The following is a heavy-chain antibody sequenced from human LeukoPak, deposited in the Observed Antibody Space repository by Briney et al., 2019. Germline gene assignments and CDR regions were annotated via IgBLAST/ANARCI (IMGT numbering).Heavy chain of an antibody. Sequence: GGSLRLSCAAPGFTFSSYAMHWVRQAPGKGLEWVAVISYDGSNKYYADSVKGRFTISRDNAKNSLYLQMNSLRAEDTAVYYCAREASSGWYGAFDIWGQGTMVTVSS. D-gene: IGHD6-19*01. V-gene: IGHV3-30-3*01. CDR1: GFTFSSYA. CDR2: ISYDGSNK. J-gene: IGHJ3*02. CDR3: AREASSGWYGAFDI.